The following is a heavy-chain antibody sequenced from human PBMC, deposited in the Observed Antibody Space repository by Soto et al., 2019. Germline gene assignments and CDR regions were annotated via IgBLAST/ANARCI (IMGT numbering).Heavy chain of an antibody. J-gene: IGHJ5*02. Sequence: SETLSLTCTVSGGSISSGDYYWSWIRQPPGKGLEWIGYIYYSGSTYYNPSLKSRVTISVDTSKNQFSLKLSSVTAADTAVYYCARVSGRRWFDPWGQGTLVTAPQ. CDR1: GGSISSGDYY. V-gene: IGHV4-30-4*01. CDR2: IYYSGST. CDR3: ARVSGRRWFDP. D-gene: IGHD3-10*01.